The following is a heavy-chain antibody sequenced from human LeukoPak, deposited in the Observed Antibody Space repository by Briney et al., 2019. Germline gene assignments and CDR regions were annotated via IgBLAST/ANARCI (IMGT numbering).Heavy chain of an antibody. CDR1: GFTFSSYG. CDR3: VRDCGFHTFDY. V-gene: IGHV3-7*03. Sequence: GGSLRLSCAASGFTFSSYGMHWVRQAPGKGLEYVVNIKEDGSEKYYVDSVKGRFTISRDNTKNSLYLQMSSLRGVDTAVYYCVRDCGFHTFDYWGQGTLVTVSS. J-gene: IGHJ4*02. D-gene: IGHD2-21*01. CDR2: IKEDGSEK.